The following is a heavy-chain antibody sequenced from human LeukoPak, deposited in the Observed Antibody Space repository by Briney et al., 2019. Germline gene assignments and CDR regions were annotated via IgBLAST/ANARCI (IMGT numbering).Heavy chain of an antibody. CDR3: AGPMGPAAIFGFDY. Sequence: GGSLRLSCAASGFTFDDYAMHWVRQAPGKGLEWVSGISWNSGSICYADSVKGRFTISRDNDKNSLYLQMNSLRAEDTAVYYCAGPMGPAAIFGFDYWGQGTLVTVSS. CDR2: ISWNSGSI. CDR1: GFTFDDYA. J-gene: IGHJ4*02. D-gene: IGHD2-2*01. V-gene: IGHV3-9*01.